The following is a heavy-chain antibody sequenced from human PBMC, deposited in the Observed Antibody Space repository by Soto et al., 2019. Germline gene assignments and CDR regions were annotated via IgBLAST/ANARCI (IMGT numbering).Heavy chain of an antibody. D-gene: IGHD3-10*01. Sequence: ASVKVSCKASGYTFTGYYVHWVRQAPGQGLEWMGWINPNSGGTIYSQKFQGRVTMTRDTSINTAYMALSSLTFDDTAVYYCASTGNFGSGTSFRVDYWGQGTQVTVSS. CDR1: GYTFTGYY. J-gene: IGHJ4*02. V-gene: IGHV1-2*02. CDR3: ASTGNFGSGTSFRVDY. CDR2: INPNSGGT.